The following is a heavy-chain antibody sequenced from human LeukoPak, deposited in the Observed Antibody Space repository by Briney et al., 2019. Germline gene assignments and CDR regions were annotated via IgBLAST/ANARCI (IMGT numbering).Heavy chain of an antibody. J-gene: IGHJ4*02. Sequence: GDSLKISCQVSGINFSGYWIGWVRQMPGKGLEWMGIIYPGDSHTRYSPSFQGQVTISADKATKTAYLQWSSLKASDTAFYYCARQRIVSRQYYFDYWGQGTLVTVSS. CDR2: IYPGDSHT. V-gene: IGHV5-51*01. D-gene: IGHD6-6*01. CDR3: ARQRIVSRQYYFDY. CDR1: GINFSGYW.